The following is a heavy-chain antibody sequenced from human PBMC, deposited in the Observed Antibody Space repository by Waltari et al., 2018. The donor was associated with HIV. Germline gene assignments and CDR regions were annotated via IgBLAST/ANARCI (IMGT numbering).Heavy chain of an antibody. V-gene: IGHV4-38-2*01. D-gene: IGHD6-19*01. Sequence: QVQLQESGPGLVKPSETLSLTCAVSGYSISSGYYWGWIRQPPGKGLEWIGSIYHSGTTYYHPSLKGRVTISLDTSKNQFSLKLSSVTAADTAVYYCARVNRQVAVAGPYYYYGMDVWGQGTTVTVSS. J-gene: IGHJ6*02. CDR3: ARVNRQVAVAGPYYYYGMDV. CDR1: GYSISSGYY. CDR2: IYHSGTT.